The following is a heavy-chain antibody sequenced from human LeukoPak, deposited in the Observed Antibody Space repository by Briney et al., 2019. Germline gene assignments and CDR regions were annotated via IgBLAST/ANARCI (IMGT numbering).Heavy chain of an antibody. J-gene: IGHJ6*03. CDR1: GSTFSSYD. D-gene: IGHD5-12*01. Sequence: GGSLRLSCAASGSTFSSYDMHWVRQATGKGLEWVSAIGTAGDTYYPGSVKGRFTISRENAKNSLYLQMNSLRAGDTAVYYCARAGGYDWGYYYYMDVWGKGTTVTVSS. CDR3: ARAGGYDWGYYYYMDV. V-gene: IGHV3-13*01. CDR2: IGTAGDT.